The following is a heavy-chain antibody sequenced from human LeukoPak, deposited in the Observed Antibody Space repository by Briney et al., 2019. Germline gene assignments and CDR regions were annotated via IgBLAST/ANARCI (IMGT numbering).Heavy chain of an antibody. V-gene: IGHV4-34*01. D-gene: IGHD1/OR15-1a*01. CDR1: GGSFSGYY. Sequence: PSETLSLTCAVYGGSFSGYYWSWIRRPPGKGLEWIGEIGHSGSANYNPSLKSRVTISLDTSNSQFSLKLSSVTAADTAVYYCARAKQGGWFDPWGQGTLVTVSS. CDR3: ARAKQGGWFDP. CDR2: IGHSGSA. J-gene: IGHJ5*02.